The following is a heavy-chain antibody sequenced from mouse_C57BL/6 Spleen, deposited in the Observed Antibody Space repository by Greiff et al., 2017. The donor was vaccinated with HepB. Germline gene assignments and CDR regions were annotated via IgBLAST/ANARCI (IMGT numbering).Heavy chain of an antibody. V-gene: IGHV6-3*01. D-gene: IGHD4-1*01. Sequence: EVQLQESGGGLVQPGGSMKLSCVASGFTFSNYWMNWVRQSPEKGLEWVAQIRLKSDNYATHYAESVKGRFTISRDDSKSSVYLQMNNLRAEDTGIYYCTGGGTVDYWGQGTTLTVSS. J-gene: IGHJ2*01. CDR1: GFTFSNYW. CDR2: IRLKSDNYAT. CDR3: TGGGTVDY.